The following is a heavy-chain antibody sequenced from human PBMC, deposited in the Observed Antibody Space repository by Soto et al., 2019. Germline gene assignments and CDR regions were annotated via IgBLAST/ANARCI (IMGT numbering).Heavy chain of an antibody. CDR3: AGADSGNYYHRFQM. V-gene: IGHV4-61*01. Sequence: PSETLSLTCTVSGGSVSSGSYYWRWIRQPPGKGLEWIGYIYYSGSTNYNPSLKSRVTISVDTSKNLFSLRLSSVTAANTAVYYCAGADSGNYYHRFQMWGQGKMVTVSS. J-gene: IGHJ3*02. CDR2: IYYSGST. D-gene: IGHD1-26*01. CDR1: GGSVSSGSYY.